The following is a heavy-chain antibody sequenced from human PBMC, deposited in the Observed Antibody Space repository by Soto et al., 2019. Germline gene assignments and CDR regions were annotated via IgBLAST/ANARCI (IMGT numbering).Heavy chain of an antibody. Sequence: TGGSLRLSCAASGFTFSRYSMNWVRQAPGKGLEWVSSITISSSSKNYADSVRGRFTISRDNAKNSLFLQMNSLRAEDTAVYFCARDYYYDSSGYSPLDYWGQGTLVTVSS. J-gene: IGHJ4*02. V-gene: IGHV3-21*01. D-gene: IGHD3-22*01. CDR1: GFTFSRYS. CDR3: ARDYYYDSSGYSPLDY. CDR2: ITISSSSK.